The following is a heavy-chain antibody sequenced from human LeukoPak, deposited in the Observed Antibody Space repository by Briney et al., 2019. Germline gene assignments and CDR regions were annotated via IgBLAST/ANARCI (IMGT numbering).Heavy chain of an antibody. D-gene: IGHD3-22*01. CDR1: GFTFSGYW. CDR3: TTDYYDSSGQNPNWFDP. V-gene: IGHV3-15*01. J-gene: IGHJ5*02. Sequence: GGTLSFYGAASGFTFSGYWMSWDRQAPGKGLEWVGSTKSKTDGGTTEYAAPVKGKFTTSRDDSKNTLYLQMNSLKTEDTAVYYCTTDYYDSSGQNPNWFDPWGQGTLVTVSS. CDR2: TKSKTDGGTT.